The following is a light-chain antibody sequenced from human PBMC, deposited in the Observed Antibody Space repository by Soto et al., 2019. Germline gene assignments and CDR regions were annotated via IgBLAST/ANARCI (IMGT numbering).Light chain of an antibody. J-gene: IGKJ4*01. V-gene: IGKV3-15*01. CDR1: QSVSSN. CDR2: GAS. Sequence: EIVMTQSPATLSVSPGERATLSCRASQSVSSNLAWYQQKPGQAPRLLIYGASTRATGIPDRFSGSGSGTEFTLTLSSLQSEDLAVYYCLQDNNWPLLTFGGGTNVEIK. CDR3: LQDNNWPLLT.